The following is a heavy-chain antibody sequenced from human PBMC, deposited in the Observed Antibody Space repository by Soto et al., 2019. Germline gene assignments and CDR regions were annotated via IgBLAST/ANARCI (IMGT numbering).Heavy chain of an antibody. D-gene: IGHD2-15*01. Sequence: SPGRSCAASSFTFTTAWIDWSRQTPAKGLGWVGRSKSKTDGGTLDFAAPVRGRFAISRDDSKSMVYLQMNSLRAEDTAVYYCATFRRVVTKRYCFDYWGQGTLVTVSS. J-gene: IGHJ4*02. V-gene: IGHV3-15*07. CDR1: SFTFTTAW. CDR2: SKSKTDGGTL. CDR3: ATFRRVVTKRYCFDY.